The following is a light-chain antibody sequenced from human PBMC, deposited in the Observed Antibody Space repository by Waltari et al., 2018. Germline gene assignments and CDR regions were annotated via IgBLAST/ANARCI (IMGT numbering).Light chain of an antibody. J-gene: IGKJ4*01. CDR3: HQSYKAPQT. CDR2: HAS. V-gene: IGKV1-5*01. CDR1: ESIGTS. Sequence: DIQMTQSPSTLSASVGDRVTFTCRASESIGTSLAWYQQKSGKAPKLLIYHASTLEGGVPSRFRGSGSGTDFTLTISNLQPEDFATYCCHQSYKAPQTFGGGTRLEIK.